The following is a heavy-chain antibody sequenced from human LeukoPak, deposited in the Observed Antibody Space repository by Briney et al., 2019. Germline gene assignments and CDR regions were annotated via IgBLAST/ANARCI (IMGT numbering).Heavy chain of an antibody. CDR2: IWNDGSNK. CDR1: GFTFSSYG. V-gene: IGHV3-33*08. J-gene: IGHJ4*02. Sequence: PGGSLRLSCAASGFTFSSYGMHWVRQAPGKGLEWLAVIWNDGSNKYYADSVKGRFTISRDNSQNTLYLQMNSLRADDTAVYYCAREKEVGFGETNGYWGQGALVTVSS. D-gene: IGHD1-26*01. CDR3: AREKEVGFGETNGY.